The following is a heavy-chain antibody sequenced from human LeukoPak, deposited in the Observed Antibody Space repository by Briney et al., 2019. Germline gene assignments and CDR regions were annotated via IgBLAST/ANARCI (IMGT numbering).Heavy chain of an antibody. CDR1: GGSFSGYY. Sequence: SETLSLTCAVYGGSFSGYYWSWIRQHPGKGLEWIGYIYYSGSTYYNPSLKSRVTISVDTSKNQFSLKLSSVTAADTAVYYCARVRSGSYFPHRIDYWGQGTLVTVSS. J-gene: IGHJ4*02. CDR2: IYYSGST. V-gene: IGHV4-31*11. D-gene: IGHD1-26*01. CDR3: ARVRSGSYFPHRIDY.